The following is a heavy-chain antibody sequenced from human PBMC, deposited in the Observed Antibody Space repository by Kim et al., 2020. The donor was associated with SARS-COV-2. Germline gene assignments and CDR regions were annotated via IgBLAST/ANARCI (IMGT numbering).Heavy chain of an antibody. V-gene: IGHV4-39*01. CDR1: GGSISSSSYY. CDR3: ARHVVSDASYPGDYFDY. Sequence: SETLSLTCTVSGGSISSSSYYWVWIPQPPGKGLEWIVSIYYSGSTYYNPSLKSRVTISVDTTKNHFSLTRSSVTAADTAVYYCARHVVSDASYPGDYFDYWGQGTLVTVSS. D-gene: IGHD2-15*01. CDR2: IYYSGST. J-gene: IGHJ4*02.